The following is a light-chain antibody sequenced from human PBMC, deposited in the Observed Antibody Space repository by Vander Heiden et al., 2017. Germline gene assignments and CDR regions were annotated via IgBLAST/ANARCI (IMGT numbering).Light chain of an antibody. J-gene: IGLJ1*01. V-gene: IGLV1-44*01. CDR1: SSSIGTNT. Sequence: QSGLPQPPSASGTPGQRVTISCSGSSSSIGTNTVNWYQVVPGTAPKLLIHSTNQRPSGVTDRFSGSKSGTSTSLAISGHQSEDEADYFCAAWDGSLFTYVFGTGTEVSVL. CDR2: STN. CDR3: AAWDGSLFTYV.